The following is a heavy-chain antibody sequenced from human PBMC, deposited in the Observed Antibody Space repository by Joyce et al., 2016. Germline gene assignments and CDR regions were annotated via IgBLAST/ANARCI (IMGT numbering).Heavy chain of an antibody. CDR3: ARKLTMARQGDAFDV. Sequence: QLHLRESGPGLVKSSETLSLTCSVSGGSISSTTSYWGWIRQSPGKGLEWIGNVFHTGNSYYIPSLKSRVTISIDRSKNLFSLALSAVTAADTAVYYCARKLTMARQGDAFDVWGPGTMVTVSS. CDR1: GGSISSTTSY. V-gene: IGHV4-39*01. D-gene: IGHD1/OR15-1a*01. J-gene: IGHJ3*01. CDR2: VFHTGNS.